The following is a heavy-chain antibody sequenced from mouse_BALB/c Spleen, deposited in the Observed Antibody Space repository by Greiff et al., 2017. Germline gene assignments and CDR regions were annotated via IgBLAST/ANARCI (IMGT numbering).Heavy chain of an antibody. Sequence: EVMLVESGGGLVKPGGSLKLSCAASGFTFSDYYMYWVRQTPEKRLEWVATISDGGSYTYYPDSVKGRFTISRDNAKNNLYLQMSSLKSEDTAMYYCARDGNYSYFDYWGQGTTLTVSS. D-gene: IGHD2-1*01. CDR3: ARDGNYSYFDY. J-gene: IGHJ2*01. CDR1: GFTFSDYY. V-gene: IGHV5-4*02. CDR2: ISDGGSYT.